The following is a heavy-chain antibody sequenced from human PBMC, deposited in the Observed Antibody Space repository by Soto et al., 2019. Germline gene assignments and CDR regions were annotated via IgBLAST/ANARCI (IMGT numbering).Heavy chain of an antibody. J-gene: IGHJ3*02. CDR2: IKSKSGGGTT. CDR3: TTDYIPARCI. CDR1: GFTFSNAW. V-gene: IGHV3-15*07. Sequence: GGSLRLSCAASGFTFSNAWMNWVRQAPGKGLEWVGRIKSKSGGGTTDYAATVEGRFTISRDDSKNTLYLQMNSLKTEDTAVYYCTTDYIPARCIWGQGTMVTVSS.